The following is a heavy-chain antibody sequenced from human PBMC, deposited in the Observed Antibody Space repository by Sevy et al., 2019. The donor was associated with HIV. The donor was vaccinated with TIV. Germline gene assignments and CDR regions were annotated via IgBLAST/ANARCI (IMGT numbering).Heavy chain of an antibody. CDR2: IWFDGSNK. CDR1: GFTFSSYG. Sequence: GGSLRLSCAASGFTFSSYGMHWVRQAPGKGLEWVAVIWFDGSNKYYAHSVKGRFTISRDIAKNTLHLQMNSLRAEDRAVYYGARDLEFYDYGDYGPAFMPDYWGQGTLVTVSS. D-gene: IGHD4-17*01. J-gene: IGHJ4*02. CDR3: ARDLEFYDYGDYGPAFMPDY. V-gene: IGHV3-33*01.